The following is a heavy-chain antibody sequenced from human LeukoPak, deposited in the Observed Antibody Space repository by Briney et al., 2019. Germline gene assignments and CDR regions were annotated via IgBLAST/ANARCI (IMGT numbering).Heavy chain of an antibody. Sequence: ASVKVSCKASGYTFTSYGISWVRQAPGQGLEWMGWISAYNGNTNYAQKLQGRVTMTTDTSTSTAYMELRSLRSDDTAVYYCARDRVTYGSGSYHNWFDPWGQGTLVTVSS. V-gene: IGHV1-18*01. CDR1: GYTFTSYG. CDR2: ISAYNGNT. J-gene: IGHJ5*02. D-gene: IGHD3-10*01. CDR3: ARDRVTYGSGSYHNWFDP.